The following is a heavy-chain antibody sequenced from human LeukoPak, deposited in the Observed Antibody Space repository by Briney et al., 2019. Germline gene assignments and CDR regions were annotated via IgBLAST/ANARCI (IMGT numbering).Heavy chain of an antibody. CDR2: ISPGGGPT. Sequence: GGSLRLSCAGSGFPFSSHGMNWVRQAPGKGLEWVSGISPGGGPTYYADPVRGRFSISRDDLKDTLYLQMKNLRAEDTAVYYCAKDGAWLRFDDWGQGILVTVSS. CDR3: AKDGAWLRFDD. V-gene: IGHV3-23*01. CDR1: GFPFSSHG. J-gene: IGHJ4*02. D-gene: IGHD5-12*01.